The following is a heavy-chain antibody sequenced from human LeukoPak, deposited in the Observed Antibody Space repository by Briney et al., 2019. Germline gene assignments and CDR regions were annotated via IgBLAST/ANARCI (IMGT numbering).Heavy chain of an antibody. CDR3: ARDQDRAVGASEY. CDR2: ISSSGTYI. V-gene: IGHV3-21*01. J-gene: IGHJ4*02. D-gene: IGHD1-26*01. CDR1: GFIFNSFT. Sequence: GGSLRLSCVASGFIFNSFTMNWVRQAPGEGLQWVASISSSGTYIYYADSVKGRVTISRDNAKSSLYLQMNSLRVEDTAVYYCARDQDRAVGASEYGGQGTLVTVSS.